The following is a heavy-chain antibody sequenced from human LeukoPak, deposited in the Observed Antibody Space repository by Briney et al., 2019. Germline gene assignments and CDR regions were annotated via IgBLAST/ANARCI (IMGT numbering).Heavy chain of an antibody. CDR3: ARALGYCSGGSCTRGYNWFDP. CDR2: IYYGGST. Sequence: SETLSLTCTVSGGSISSSNYYWGWVRQPPGTGLECIGSIYYGGSTYYNPSLKSRVTISVDTSMNQFSLKLSFVTTADTAVYYCARALGYCSGGSCTRGYNWFDPWGQGTLVTVPS. J-gene: IGHJ5*02. V-gene: IGHV4-39*01. D-gene: IGHD2-15*01. CDR1: GGSISSSNYY.